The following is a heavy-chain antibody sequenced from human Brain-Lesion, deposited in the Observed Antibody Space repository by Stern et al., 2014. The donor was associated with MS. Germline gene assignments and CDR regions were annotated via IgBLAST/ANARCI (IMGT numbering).Heavy chain of an antibody. D-gene: IGHD2-8*02. J-gene: IGHJ6*02. CDR3: ARDCGVGNCAGARGYSYYYGLDV. Sequence: EVQLVESGGGLVQPGGSQRLSCAASGFRFSSYWMTWVRQAPGRGPEWVANIKHDGSETYYVDSVKGRFTISRDNAKNSLYLQMHSLRDEDTAVYYCARDCGVGNCAGARGYSYYYGLDVWGQGTTVTVSS. CDR1: GFRFSSYW. V-gene: IGHV3-7*01. CDR2: IKHDGSET.